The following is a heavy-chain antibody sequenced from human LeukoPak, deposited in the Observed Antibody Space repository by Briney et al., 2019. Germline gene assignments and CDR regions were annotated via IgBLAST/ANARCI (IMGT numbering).Heavy chain of an antibody. CDR1: GYTFTSYE. CDR3: ARKLRYFDRTPLGG. CDR2: MNPNSGNT. J-gene: IGHJ4*02. V-gene: IGHV1-8*03. D-gene: IGHD3-9*01. Sequence: ASVTVSCKASGYTFTSYEINWVRQATGQGLEWMGWMNPNSGNTGYAQKFQGRVTITRNTSISTAYMELSSLRSEDTAGYYCARKLRYFDRTPLGGGGQGTLVTVSS.